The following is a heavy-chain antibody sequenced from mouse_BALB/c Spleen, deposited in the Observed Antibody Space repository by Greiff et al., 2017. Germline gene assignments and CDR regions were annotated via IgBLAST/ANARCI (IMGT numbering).Heavy chain of an antibody. CDR1: GFTFSSYA. V-gene: IGHV5-6-5*01. J-gene: IGHJ4*01. D-gene: IGHD1-1*01. CDR2: ISSGGST. CDR3: ARGGGPITTVYYAMDY. Sequence: EVQRVESGGGLVKPGGSLKLSCAASGFTFSSYAMSWVRQTPEKRLEWVASISSGGSTYYPDSVKGRFTISRDNARNILYLQMSSLRSEDTAMYYCARGGGPITTVYYAMDYWGQGTSVTVSS.